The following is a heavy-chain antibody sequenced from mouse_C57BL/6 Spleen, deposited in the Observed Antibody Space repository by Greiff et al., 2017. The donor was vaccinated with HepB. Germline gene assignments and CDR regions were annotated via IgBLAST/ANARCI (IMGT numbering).Heavy chain of an antibody. CDR1: GYTFTDYY. J-gene: IGHJ3*01. CDR2: IYPGSGNT. CDR3: ANFHYDVAY. V-gene: IGHV1-76*01. Sequence: VQLQQSGAELVRPGASVKLSCKASGYTFTDYYINWVKQRPGQGLEWIARIYPGSGNTYYNEKFKGKATLTAEKSSSTAYMQLSSLTSEDSAVYFCANFHYDVAYWGQGTLVTVSA. D-gene: IGHD2-4*01.